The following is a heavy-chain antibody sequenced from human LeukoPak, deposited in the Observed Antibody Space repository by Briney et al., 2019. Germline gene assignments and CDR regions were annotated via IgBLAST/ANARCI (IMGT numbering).Heavy chain of an antibody. Sequence: GGSLRLSCAASGFTVSSNYMSWVRQAPGKGLEWVSVIYSGGSTYYADSVKGRFTISRDNSKNTLYLQMNSLRAEDTAVYYCARVKVAYYYDSSGYSDYWGQGTLVTVSS. D-gene: IGHD3-22*01. CDR2: IYSGGST. CDR3: ARVKVAYYYDSSGYSDY. J-gene: IGHJ4*02. CDR1: GFTVSSNY. V-gene: IGHV3-66*01.